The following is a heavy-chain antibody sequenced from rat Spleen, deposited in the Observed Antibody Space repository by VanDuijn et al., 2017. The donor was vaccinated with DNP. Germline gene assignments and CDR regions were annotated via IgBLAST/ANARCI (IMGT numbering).Heavy chain of an antibody. Sequence: EVQLQESGSGLVKPSQSLSLTCSVTGYSITSNYWGLIRKFPGNKMEYIGHISYSGSTNYNPSLKSRISITRDTSKNHFFLHLNSVTTEDTATYYCARWTRYFDYWGQGVRVTVSS. CDR1: GYSITSNY. D-gene: IGHD1-7*01. J-gene: IGHJ2*01. CDR2: ISYSGST. V-gene: IGHV3-1*01. CDR3: ARWTRYFDY.